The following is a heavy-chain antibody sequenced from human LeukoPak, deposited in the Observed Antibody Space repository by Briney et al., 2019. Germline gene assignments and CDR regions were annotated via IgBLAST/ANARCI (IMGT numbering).Heavy chain of an antibody. CDR2: IWYDGSNK. CDR1: GFTFRSYG. D-gene: IGHD4-17*01. Sequence: GGSLRLSCAASGFTFRSYGMHWVRQAPGKGLERVAVIWYDGSNKYYADSVKGRFTISRDNSKNTLYLQMNSLRAEDTAVYYCARDLGTVTTSIDYWGQGTLVAVSS. CDR3: ARDLGTVTTSIDY. J-gene: IGHJ4*02. V-gene: IGHV3-33*01.